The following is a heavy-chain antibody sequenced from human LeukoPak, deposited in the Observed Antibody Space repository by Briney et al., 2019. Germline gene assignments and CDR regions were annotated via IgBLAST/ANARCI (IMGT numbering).Heavy chain of an antibody. J-gene: IGHJ4*02. CDR3: AARKVRGVWFYLDY. CDR2: ISNSGGRT. D-gene: IGHD3-10*01. Sequence: GGSLRLSCAASGFTFSSYAMSWVRQAPGKGLEWFSSISNSGGRTFYTDSVKGRFTISRDNSKITLYLQMNSLRAEDTAVYFCAARKVRGVWFYLDYWGQGTLVTVSS. CDR1: GFTFSSYA. V-gene: IGHV3-23*01.